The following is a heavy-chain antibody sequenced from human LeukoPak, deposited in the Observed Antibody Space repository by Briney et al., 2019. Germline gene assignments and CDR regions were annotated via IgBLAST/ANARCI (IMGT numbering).Heavy chain of an antibody. D-gene: IGHD3-22*01. CDR2: INHSGST. Sequence: SETLSLTCAVYGGSFSGYYWSWIRQLPGKGLEWIGEINHSGSTNYNPSLKSRVTISVDTSKNQFSLKLSSVTAADTAVYYCARYYYDSSGYRDYWGQGTLVTVSS. CDR3: ARYYYDSSGYRDY. CDR1: GGSFSGYY. V-gene: IGHV4-34*01. J-gene: IGHJ4*02.